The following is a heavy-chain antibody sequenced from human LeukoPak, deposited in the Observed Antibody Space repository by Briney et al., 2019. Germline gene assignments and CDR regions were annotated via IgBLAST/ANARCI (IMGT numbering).Heavy chain of an antibody. D-gene: IGHD5-24*01. CDR2: IYTSGST. CDR1: GGSISSYY. Sequence: KPSETLPLTCTASGGSISSYYWSWIRQPAGKGLEWIGRIYTSGSTNYNPSLKSRVTMSVDTSKNQFSLKLSSVTAADTAVYYCAREGKRWLQSDRWFDPWGQGTLVTVSS. CDR3: AREGKRWLQSDRWFDP. J-gene: IGHJ5*02. V-gene: IGHV4-4*07.